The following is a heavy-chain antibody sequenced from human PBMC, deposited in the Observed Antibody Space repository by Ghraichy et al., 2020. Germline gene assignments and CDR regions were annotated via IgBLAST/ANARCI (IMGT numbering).Heavy chain of an antibody. CDR3: ARETPSDHSDSSGYQFDY. V-gene: IGHV1-69*04. Sequence: SVKVSCKASGGTFSSYTISWVRQAPGQGLEWMGRIIPILGIANYAQKFQGRVTITADKSTSTAYMELSSLRSDDTAVYYCARETPSDHSDSSGYQFDYWGQGTLVTVSS. CDR2: IIPILGIA. CDR1: GGTFSSYT. J-gene: IGHJ4*02. D-gene: IGHD3-22*01.